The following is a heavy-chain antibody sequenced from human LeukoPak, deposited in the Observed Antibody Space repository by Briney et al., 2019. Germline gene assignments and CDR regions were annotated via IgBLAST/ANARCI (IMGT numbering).Heavy chain of an antibody. V-gene: IGHV1-18*01. D-gene: IGHD1-7*01. Sequence: ASVKVSCKASGDTFIRYGISWVRQAPGQGVEWMGWISTGNGNTNYGQKFQGRVTMTTDTSTGTAYMELRSLRSDDTAMYYCARANNWNYALGYWGQGTLVTVSS. CDR3: ARANNWNYALGY. CDR1: GDTFIRYG. J-gene: IGHJ4*02. CDR2: ISTGNGNT.